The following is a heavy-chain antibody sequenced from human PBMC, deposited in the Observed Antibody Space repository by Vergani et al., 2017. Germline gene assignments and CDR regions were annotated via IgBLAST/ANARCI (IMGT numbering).Heavy chain of an antibody. CDR3: ALPTTGGAFDI. D-gene: IGHD1-26*01. J-gene: IGHJ3*02. CDR1: GGSISSYY. CDR2: IYYSGST. V-gene: IGHV4-59*01. Sequence: QVQLQESGPGLVKPSETLSLTCTVSGGSISSYYWSWIRQPPGKGLEWIGYIYYSGSTNYNPSLKSRVTISVDTSKNQFSLKLSSVTAADTAVYYCALPTTGGAFDIWGQGTMVTVSS.